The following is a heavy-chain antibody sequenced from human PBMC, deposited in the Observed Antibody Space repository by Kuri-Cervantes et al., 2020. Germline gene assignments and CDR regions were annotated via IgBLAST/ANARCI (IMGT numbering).Heavy chain of an antibody. J-gene: IGHJ6*02. V-gene: IGHV3-23*01. CDR2: ISGSGGST. D-gene: IGHD4-17*01. Sequence: GESLKISCAASGFTFSSYAMSWVRQAPGKGLEWVSAISGSGGSTYYADSVKGRFTISRDNSKNTLYLQMNSLRAEDTAVYYCARVIDYGDYHYYYYGMDVWGQGTTVTVSS. CDR1: GFTFSSYA. CDR3: ARVIDYGDYHYYYYGMDV.